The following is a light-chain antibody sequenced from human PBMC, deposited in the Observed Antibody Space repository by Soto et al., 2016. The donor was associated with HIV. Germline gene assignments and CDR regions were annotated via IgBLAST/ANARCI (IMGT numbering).Light chain of an antibody. J-gene: IGLJ2*01. V-gene: IGLV3-1*01. CDR1: KLGDKY. CDR3: QAWDSSTVV. Sequence: SYELTQPPSVSVSPGQTASITCSGDKLGDKYASWYQQKPGQSPVLVIYQHTKRPSGIPERFSGSNSGNTATPTISGTQAMDEADYYCQAWDSSTVVFGGGTKLTVL. CDR2: QHT.